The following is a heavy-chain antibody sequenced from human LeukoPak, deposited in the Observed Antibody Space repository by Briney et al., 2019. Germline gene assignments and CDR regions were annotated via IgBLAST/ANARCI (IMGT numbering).Heavy chain of an antibody. Sequence: PGGSLKLSCAASGFTFSDHYMDWVRQAPGKGLEWVGRTRNKANSYTTEYAASVKGRFTISRDDSKNSLYLQMNSLKTEDTAVYYCARYNTYLDASDIWGQGTMVTVSS. CDR2: TRNKANSYTT. J-gene: IGHJ3*02. V-gene: IGHV3-72*01. CDR3: ARYNTYLDASDI. CDR1: GFTFSDHY. D-gene: IGHD5-24*01.